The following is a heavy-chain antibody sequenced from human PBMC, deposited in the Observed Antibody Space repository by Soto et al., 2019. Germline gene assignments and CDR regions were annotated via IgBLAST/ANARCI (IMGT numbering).Heavy chain of an antibody. CDR1: GFTFSSYS. D-gene: IGHD5-12*01. J-gene: IGHJ4*02. Sequence: EVQLVESGGGLVKPGGSLRLSCAASGFTFSSYSMNWVRQAPGKGLEWVSSISSSSSYIYYADSVKGRFTISRDNAKNALYLQMNSLRAEDTAVYYCARDPGGYNFDYWGQGTLVTVSS. CDR2: ISSSSSYI. CDR3: ARDPGGYNFDY. V-gene: IGHV3-21*01.